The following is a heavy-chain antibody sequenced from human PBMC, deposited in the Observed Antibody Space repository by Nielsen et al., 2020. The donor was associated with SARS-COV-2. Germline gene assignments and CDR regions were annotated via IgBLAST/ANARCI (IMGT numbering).Heavy chain of an antibody. CDR2: IYYSGST. V-gene: IGHV4-39*01. D-gene: IGHD3-10*01. CDR3: ARQISITYLDY. J-gene: IGHJ4*02. Sequence: SETLSLTCTVSGGSISSYYWGWIRQPPGKGLEWIGSIYYSGSTYYNPSLKSRVTISVDTSKNQFSLKLSSVTAADTAVYYCARQISITYLDYWGQGTLVTVSS. CDR1: GGSISSYY.